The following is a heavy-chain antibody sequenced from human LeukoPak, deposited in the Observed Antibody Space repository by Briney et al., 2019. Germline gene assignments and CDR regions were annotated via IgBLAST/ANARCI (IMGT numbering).Heavy chain of an antibody. Sequence: ASVKVSCKASGYTFTGYYMHWVRQAPGQGLEWMGWINPNSGGTNCAQKFQGRVTMTRDTSITTAYMELSSLRSDDTAVYYCAREPYSSSSGYFDYWGQGTLVTVSS. D-gene: IGHD6-6*01. CDR1: GYTFTGYY. V-gene: IGHV1-2*02. J-gene: IGHJ4*02. CDR2: INPNSGGT. CDR3: AREPYSSSSGYFDY.